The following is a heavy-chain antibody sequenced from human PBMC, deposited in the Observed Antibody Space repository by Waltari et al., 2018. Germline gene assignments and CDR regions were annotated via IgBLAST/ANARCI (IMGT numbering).Heavy chain of an antibody. CDR1: GGDLSRHY. V-gene: IGHV4-34*01. CDR2: INEYGTT. D-gene: IGHD3-3*01. CDR3: ARGYGEEDYWSPFI. Sequence: QVQLHQWGAGLVKPSGPLSITCGVHGGDLSRHYGSWVRQTPGKGLEWIGQINEYGTTSYNPSRKSRATLSADASRNEFSLKMNFVTAADTGVYYCARGYGEEDYWSPFIWGQGTLVTVSS. J-gene: IGHJ4*02.